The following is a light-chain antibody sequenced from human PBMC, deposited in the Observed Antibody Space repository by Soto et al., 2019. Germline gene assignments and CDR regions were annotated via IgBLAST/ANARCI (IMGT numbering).Light chain of an antibody. CDR3: QQLSRYPLT. V-gene: IGKV1-9*01. J-gene: IGKJ4*01. CDR1: QALSNY. Sequence: DIQLTQSPSVLSASVSETPTPTRLARQALSNYLAWYQQKPGKAPDLLIYSASTLQSGVPSRFSGSGSETEFSLTIRALQPEDFATYYCQQLSRYPLTFGGGTKVDIK. CDR2: SAS.